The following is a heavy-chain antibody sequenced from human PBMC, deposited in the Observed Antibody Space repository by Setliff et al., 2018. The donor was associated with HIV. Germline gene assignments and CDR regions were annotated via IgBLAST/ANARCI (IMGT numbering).Heavy chain of an antibody. Sequence: ASVKVSCKASGYIFTDYYMHWVRQAPGQELGWMGRINPNSGGTNCAQKFRGRVTMTRDMSINTVYVELSSLSPDDTAVYYCARDLSTHWSGYSLGFWGPGTLVTVSS. CDR2: INPNSGGT. V-gene: IGHV1-2*06. CDR3: ARDLSTHWSGYSLGF. J-gene: IGHJ4*02. CDR1: GYIFTDYY. D-gene: IGHD3-3*01.